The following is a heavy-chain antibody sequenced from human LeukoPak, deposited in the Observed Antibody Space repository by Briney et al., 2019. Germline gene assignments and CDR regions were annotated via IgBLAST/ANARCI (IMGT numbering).Heavy chain of an antibody. CDR3: AGEEIRSWFDP. CDR1: GGSISSYY. Sequence: SETLSLTCTVSGGSISSYYWSWIRQPPGKGLEWIGYTYYSGSTNYNPSLKSRVTISVDTSKNQFSPKLSSVTAADTAVYYCAGEEIRSWFDPWGQGTLVTVSS. D-gene: IGHD5-24*01. J-gene: IGHJ5*02. CDR2: TYYSGST. V-gene: IGHV4-59*01.